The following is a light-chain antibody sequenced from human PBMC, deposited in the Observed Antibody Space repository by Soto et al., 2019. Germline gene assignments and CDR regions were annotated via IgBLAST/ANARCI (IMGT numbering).Light chain of an antibody. V-gene: IGLV2-14*01. CDR3: SSYSGTNMLYV. Sequence: QSVLTQPASVSGSPGQSITIPCTGTSRDIGDYNYVSWYQQHPGKAPKLLIFEVYNRPAGVSDRFSGSKSGNTASLTISGLQTGDEADYYCSSYSGTNMLYVFGTGTKVTVL. J-gene: IGLJ1*01. CDR2: EVY. CDR1: SRDIGDYNY.